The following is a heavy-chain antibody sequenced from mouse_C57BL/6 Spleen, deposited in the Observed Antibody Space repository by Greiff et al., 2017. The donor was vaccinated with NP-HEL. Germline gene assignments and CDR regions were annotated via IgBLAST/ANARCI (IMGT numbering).Heavy chain of an antibody. CDR2: IDPETGGT. CDR3: TRPMRGYYYAMDY. CDR1: GYTFTDYE. Sequence: QVHVKQSGAELVRPGASVTLSCKASGYTFTDYEMHWVKQTPVHGLEWIGAIDPETGGTAYNQKFKGKAILTADKSSSTAYMELRSLTSEDSAVYYCTRPMRGYYYAMDYWGQGTSVTVSS. J-gene: IGHJ4*01. V-gene: IGHV1-15*01.